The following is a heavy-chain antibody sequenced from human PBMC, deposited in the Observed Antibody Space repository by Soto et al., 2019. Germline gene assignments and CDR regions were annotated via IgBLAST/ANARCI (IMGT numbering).Heavy chain of an antibody. CDR1: GGSLSCHF. CDR2: IYTSGTT. D-gene: IGHD1-26*01. J-gene: IGHJ5*02. V-gene: IGHV4-4*07. CDR3: AREVGRTGRFDP. Sequence: SETLSLTVSVSGGSLSCHFWTWVRQPAGKCLEWIGRIYTSGTTTYNPSLKSRVTLSVDTSKNQVSLRLTSVTAADTAVYYCAREVGRTGRFDPWGQGTLVTVSS.